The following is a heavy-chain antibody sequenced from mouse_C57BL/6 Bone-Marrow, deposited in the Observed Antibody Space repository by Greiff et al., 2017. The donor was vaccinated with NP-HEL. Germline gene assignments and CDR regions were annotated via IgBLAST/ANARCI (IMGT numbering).Heavy chain of an antibody. CDR2: IRNKANGYTT. CDR1: GFTFTDYY. V-gene: IGHV7-3*01. CDR3: ARYERGFAY. J-gene: IGHJ3*01. Sequence: EVQVVESGGGLVQPGGSLSLSCAASGFTFTDYYMSWVRQPPGKALEWLGFIRNKANGYTTEYSASVKGRFTISRDNSQSILYLQMNALRAEDSATYYCARYERGFAYWGQGTLVTVSA.